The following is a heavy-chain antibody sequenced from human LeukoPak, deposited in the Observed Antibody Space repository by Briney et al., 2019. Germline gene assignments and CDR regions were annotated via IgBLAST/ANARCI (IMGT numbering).Heavy chain of an antibody. CDR3: AKVVLWFGDLFDY. Sequence: GGSLRLSCAAPGFTFSSYSMNWVRQAPGKGLEWVAFIRYDGSNKYYADSVKGRFTISRDNSKNTLYLQMNSLRAEDTAVYYCAKVVLWFGDLFDYWGQGTLVTVSS. V-gene: IGHV3-30*02. CDR1: GFTFSSYS. J-gene: IGHJ4*02. CDR2: IRYDGSNK. D-gene: IGHD3-10*01.